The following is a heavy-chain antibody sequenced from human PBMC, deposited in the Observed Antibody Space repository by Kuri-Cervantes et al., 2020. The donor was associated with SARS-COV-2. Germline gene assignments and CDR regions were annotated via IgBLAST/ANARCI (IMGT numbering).Heavy chain of an antibody. CDR1: GYSISSGYY. D-gene: IGHD5-18*01. V-gene: IGHV4-38-2*02. CDR2: IYYSGST. Sequence: SETLSLTCTVSGYSISSGYYWGWIRQPPGKGLEWIGSIYYSGSTYYNPSLKSRVTISVDTSKNQFSLKLSSVTAADTAVYYCARYNYGYWFDYWGQGTLVTVSS. CDR3: ARYNYGYWFDY. J-gene: IGHJ4*02.